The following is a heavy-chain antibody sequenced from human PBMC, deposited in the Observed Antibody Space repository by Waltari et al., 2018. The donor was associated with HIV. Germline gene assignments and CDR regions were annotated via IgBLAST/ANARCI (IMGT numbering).Heavy chain of an antibody. CDR2: SSPVFGTA. J-gene: IGHJ5*02. Sequence: QVQLVQSGAEVKKPGSSVKVSCRASGGSFRSYAITWVRQAPGQGLEWMGGSSPVFGTANYAQKFQGRVTITADESTSTAYMDLRSLTSEDTAVYYCARILGSSWYNWIDPWGQGTLVTVSS. CDR1: GGSFRSYA. V-gene: IGHV1-69*12. CDR3: ARILGSSWYNWIDP. D-gene: IGHD6-13*01.